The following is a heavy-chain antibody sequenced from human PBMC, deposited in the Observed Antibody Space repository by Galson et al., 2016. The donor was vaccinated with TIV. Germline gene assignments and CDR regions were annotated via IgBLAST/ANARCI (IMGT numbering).Heavy chain of an antibody. D-gene: IGHD3-22*01. J-gene: IGHJ4*02. Sequence: SVKVSCKASGGTFNKYAFSWVRQAPGQGLEWMGRIIPLLGMANYAQKFQGRVTITADHSTSTAYMELTSLRSDDTAMYYCARSRDSSGPEAFWGQGTLVTVSS. CDR1: GGTFNKYA. CDR3: ARSRDSSGPEAF. CDR2: IIPLLGMA. V-gene: IGHV1-69*04.